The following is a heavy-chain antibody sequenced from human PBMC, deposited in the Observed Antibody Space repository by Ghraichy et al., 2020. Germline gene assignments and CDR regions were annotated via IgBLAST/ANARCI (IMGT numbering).Heavy chain of an antibody. CDR1: GFTLSSYS. CDR2: ISSTGSAR. Sequence: GGSLRLSCSASGFTLSSYSMNWVRQAPGKGLEWVSYISSTGSARYYADSVKGRFTISRDNAKNSLYLQMNSLRDEDTAFYYCARDSGSPGYESYFDYWGQETRVTVSS. V-gene: IGHV3-48*02. D-gene: IGHD1-26*01. CDR3: ARDSGSPGYESYFDY. J-gene: IGHJ4*02.